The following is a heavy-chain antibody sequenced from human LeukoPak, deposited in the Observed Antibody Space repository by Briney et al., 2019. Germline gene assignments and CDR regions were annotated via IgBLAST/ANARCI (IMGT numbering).Heavy chain of an antibody. D-gene: IGHD5-12*01. CDR1: GGSISTSSYY. Sequence: SETLSLTCTVSGGSISTSSYYWGWVRQPPGKGLEWIGNIFYSGSTYYSPSLKSRVTISLDTSRNQFSLKLNSVTAADTAVYYCARGRGYENYFDYWGQGTLVTVSS. V-gene: IGHV4-39*07. J-gene: IGHJ4*02. CDR3: ARGRGYENYFDY. CDR2: IFYSGST.